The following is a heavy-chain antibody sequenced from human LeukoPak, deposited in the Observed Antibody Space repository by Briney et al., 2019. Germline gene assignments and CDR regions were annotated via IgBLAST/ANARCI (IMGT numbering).Heavy chain of an antibody. J-gene: IGHJ4*02. V-gene: IGHV1-69*04. CDR3: ARSPAMITFGGVIVPFDY. CDR2: IIPILGIA. Sequence: SVKVSCKASGGTFSSYAISWVRQAPGQGLEWMGRIIPILGIANYAQKFQGRVTITADKSTSTAYMELSSLRSGDTAVYYCARSPAMITFGGVIVPFDYWGQGTLVTVSS. CDR1: GGTFSSYA. D-gene: IGHD3-16*02.